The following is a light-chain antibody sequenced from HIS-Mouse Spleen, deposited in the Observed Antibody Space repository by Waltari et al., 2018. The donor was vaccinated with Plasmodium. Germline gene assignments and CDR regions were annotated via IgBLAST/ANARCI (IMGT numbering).Light chain of an antibody. J-gene: IGKJ2*01. CDR3: LQDYNYPYT. Sequence: AIQMTQSPSSLSASVGDRVTITCRASQGIRNDLGWYQQKPGKAPRLLSYAASSLQSGVPSRFSGSGSGTDFTLTISSLQPEDFATYYCLQDYNYPYTFGQGTKLEIK. V-gene: IGKV1-6*01. CDR1: QGIRND. CDR2: AAS.